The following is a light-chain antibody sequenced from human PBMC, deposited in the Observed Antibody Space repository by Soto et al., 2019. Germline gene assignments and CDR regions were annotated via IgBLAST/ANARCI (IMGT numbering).Light chain of an antibody. CDR1: QSISSW. Sequence: DIQMTQSPSTLSASVGDRVTTTCRASQSISSWLAWYQQKPVKAPKLLIYDASSLESVVPSRFSGSGSGTEFTLTISSLQPDHFATYYCQQYNSDPYTFGQGTKLEIK. J-gene: IGKJ2*01. CDR3: QQYNSDPYT. CDR2: DAS. V-gene: IGKV1-5*01.